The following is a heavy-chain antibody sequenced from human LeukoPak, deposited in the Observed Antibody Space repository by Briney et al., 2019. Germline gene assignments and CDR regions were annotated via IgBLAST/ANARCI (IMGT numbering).Heavy chain of an antibody. CDR1: GFTFSSYS. CDR2: ISSSSSTI. Sequence: GSLRLSCAASGFTFSSYSMNWVRQAPGKGLEWVSYISSSSSTIYYADSVKGRFTISRDNAKNSLYLQMNSLRAEDTAVYYCARGTYYDILTGSRFFDYWGQGTLVTVSS. D-gene: IGHD3-9*01. J-gene: IGHJ4*02. CDR3: ARGTYYDILTGSRFFDY. V-gene: IGHV3-48*04.